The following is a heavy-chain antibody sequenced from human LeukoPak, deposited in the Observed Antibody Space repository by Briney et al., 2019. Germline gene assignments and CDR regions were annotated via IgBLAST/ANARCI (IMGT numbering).Heavy chain of an antibody. V-gene: IGHV3-33*06. J-gene: IGHJ3*02. CDR2: IWSDGDNR. CDR1: GFTFSNYG. CDR3: VKERGPFDGFDI. Sequence: PGGSPRLSYAASGFTFSNYGMHWVRQAPGKGLEWVAVIWSDGDNRYYADSVKGRFIFSRDNSKNTLSLQMNSLRSEDTAVYYCVKERGPFDGFDIWGQGTMVTVFS.